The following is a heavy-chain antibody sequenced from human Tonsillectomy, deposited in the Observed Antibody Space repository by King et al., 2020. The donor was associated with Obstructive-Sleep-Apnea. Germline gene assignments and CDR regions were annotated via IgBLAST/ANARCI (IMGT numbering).Heavy chain of an antibody. V-gene: IGHV1-3*01. CDR2: INAGNGNT. CDR1: GYTFTSYA. J-gene: IGHJ4*02. Sequence: QLVQSGAEVKKPGASVKVSCKASGYTFTSYAMHWVRQAPGQRLEWMGWINAGNGNTKYSQKFQGRVTITRDTSASTAYMELSRLRSEDTAVYYCARAKYTYYYDSSGSLGDYWGQGTLVTVSS. D-gene: IGHD3-22*01. CDR3: ARAKYTYYYDSSGSLGDY.